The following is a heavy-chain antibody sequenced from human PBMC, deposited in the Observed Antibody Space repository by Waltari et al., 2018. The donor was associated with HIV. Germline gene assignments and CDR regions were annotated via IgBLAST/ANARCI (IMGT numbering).Heavy chain of an antibody. CDR1: GFPFVTYA. CDR3: ARRHLGGEHLDQRGLDV. V-gene: IGHV3-33*01. CDR2: IEYDGRFQ. J-gene: IGHJ6*02. Sequence: VRLVASGGGVVQPGRSLGHCCTASGFPFVTYAMTWVRQAPGKGLEWVAKIEYDGRFQDYADSVKGRFTISRDNSQKKLYLQLNSLTVADTAVYYCARRHLGGEHLDQRGLDVWGQGTTVSVSS. D-gene: IGHD3-16*01.